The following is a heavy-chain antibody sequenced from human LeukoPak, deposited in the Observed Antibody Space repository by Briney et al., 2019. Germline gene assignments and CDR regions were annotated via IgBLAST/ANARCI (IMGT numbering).Heavy chain of an antibody. Sequence: PSETLSLTCTVSGGSISSSSYYWGWIRQPPGKGLEWIGSIYHSGSTYYNPSLKSRVTIAVETSKNQFSLKLSSVTAADTAVYYCARDLTTYGEIDYWGQGTLVTVSS. J-gene: IGHJ4*02. CDR1: GGSISSSSYY. D-gene: IGHD4-17*01. CDR3: ARDLTTYGEIDY. V-gene: IGHV4-39*07. CDR2: IYHSGST.